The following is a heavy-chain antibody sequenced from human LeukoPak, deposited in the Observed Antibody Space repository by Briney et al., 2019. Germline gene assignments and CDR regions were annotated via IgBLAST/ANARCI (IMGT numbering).Heavy chain of an antibody. Sequence: GGSLRLSCAASGFTISNYNINWVRQAPGKGLEWVSFIGSSSSPIHYADSVKGRFTISRDNAKNSLYLQMNSLRAEDAAVYYCARMEKFYYGSGGFSPPLMDVWGQGTTVIVSS. CDR2: IGSSSSPI. CDR3: ARMEKFYYGSGGFSPPLMDV. V-gene: IGHV3-48*04. D-gene: IGHD3-10*01. J-gene: IGHJ6*02. CDR1: GFTISNYN.